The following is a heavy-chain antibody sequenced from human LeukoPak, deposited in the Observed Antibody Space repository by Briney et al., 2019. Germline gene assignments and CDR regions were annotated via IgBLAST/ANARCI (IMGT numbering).Heavy chain of an antibody. D-gene: IGHD4-17*01. Sequence: PGGSLRLSCAASGFTFSSYSMYWVRQAPGKGLEWVSSISSSSSYIYYADSVKGRFTISRDNAKNSLYLQMNSLRAEDTAVYYCARDLSRYGDYIDYWGQGTLVTVSS. CDR1: GFTFSSYS. J-gene: IGHJ4*02. V-gene: IGHV3-21*01. CDR3: ARDLSRYGDYIDY. CDR2: ISSSSSYI.